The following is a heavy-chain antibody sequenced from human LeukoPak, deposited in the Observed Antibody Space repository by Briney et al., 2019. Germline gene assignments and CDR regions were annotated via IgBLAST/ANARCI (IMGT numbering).Heavy chain of an antibody. Sequence: GGSLRLSCAVSGFTFSGFWMSWSRQAPGKGLEWVASINSDGSEGYYADVVKGRFTISRDNAKNSLYLQINSLRAEDTAVYYCARDEYDFWSGYLYYYYGMDVWGQGTTVTVSS. CDR2: INSDGSEG. CDR1: GFTFSGFW. CDR3: ARDEYDFWSGYLYYYYGMDV. D-gene: IGHD3-3*01. J-gene: IGHJ6*02. V-gene: IGHV3-7*01.